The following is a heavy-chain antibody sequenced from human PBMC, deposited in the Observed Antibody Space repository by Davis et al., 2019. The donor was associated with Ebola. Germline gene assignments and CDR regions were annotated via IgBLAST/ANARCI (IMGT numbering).Heavy chain of an antibody. J-gene: IGHJ6*02. CDR3: AKWRPPPLVTMIVVVITGGMDV. CDR2: ISVGGGTT. V-gene: IGHV3-23*01. D-gene: IGHD3-22*01. Sequence: GGSLRLSCAASGFTFSGYYMSWIRQAPGKGLEWVSSISVGGGTTFYADSVRGRFSISRDNSKNTVFLQMISLRAEDTAVYYCAKWRPPPLVTMIVVVITGGMDVWGQGTTVTVSS. CDR1: GFTFSGYY.